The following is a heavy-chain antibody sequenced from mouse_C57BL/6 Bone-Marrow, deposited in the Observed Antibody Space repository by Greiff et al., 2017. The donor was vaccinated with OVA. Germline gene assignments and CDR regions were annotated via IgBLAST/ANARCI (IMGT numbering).Heavy chain of an antibody. CDR3: TTFNITTVVATEGY. V-gene: IGHV14-4*01. Sequence: VQLKQSGAELVRPGASVKLSCTASGFNIKDDYMHWVKQRPEQGLEWIGWIDPENGDTEYASKFQGKATITADTSSNTAYLQLSSLTSEDTAFYYCTTFNITTVVATEGYWGQGTTLTVSS. CDR2: IDPENGDT. D-gene: IGHD1-1*01. J-gene: IGHJ2*01. CDR1: GFNIKDDY.